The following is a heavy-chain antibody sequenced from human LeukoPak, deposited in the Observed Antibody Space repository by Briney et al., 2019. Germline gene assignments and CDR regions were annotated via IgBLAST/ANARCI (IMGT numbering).Heavy chain of an antibody. CDR1: GFTFSTYD. Sequence: PGGSLRPSCAASGFTFSTYDMNSVRQAPGKGLEWVSVIYSGGSPYYADSVKGRFTISRDNSKNTLFLQMNSLRAEDTAVYYCAGNFALDYWGQGTLVTVSS. CDR2: IYSGGSP. CDR3: AGNFALDY. J-gene: IGHJ4*02. V-gene: IGHV3-53*01.